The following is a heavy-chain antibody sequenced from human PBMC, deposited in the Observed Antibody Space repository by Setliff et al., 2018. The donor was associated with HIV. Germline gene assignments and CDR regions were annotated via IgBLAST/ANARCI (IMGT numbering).Heavy chain of an antibody. V-gene: IGHV1-46*01. CDR2: INPSGGST. J-gene: IGHJ3*02. CDR3: ARGYGSHAFDI. Sequence: GASVKVSCKTSGFTFSNYAMHWVRQAPGQGLEWMGIINPSGGSTSYAQKFQGRVTMTRDTSTSTVYMELSSLRSEDTAVYYCARGYGSHAFDIWGQGTMVTVSS. CDR1: GFTFSNYA. D-gene: IGHD3-10*01.